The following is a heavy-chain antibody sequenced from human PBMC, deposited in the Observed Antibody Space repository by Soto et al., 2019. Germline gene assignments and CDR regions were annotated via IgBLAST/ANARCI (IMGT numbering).Heavy chain of an antibody. D-gene: IGHD3-22*01. V-gene: IGHV4-30-4*01. CDR1: VGSISSGNYY. CDR3: ARDSDYYDSSGYLR. Sequence: PSETLSLTCTVSVGSISSGNYYLSWIRQPPGKGLEWIGYIYYSWSTYYNPSLKSRVTISVDTSKNQLSLKLSSVTAADTAVYYCARDSDYYDSSGYLRWGQGTLLTLSS. J-gene: IGHJ4*02. CDR2: IYYSWST.